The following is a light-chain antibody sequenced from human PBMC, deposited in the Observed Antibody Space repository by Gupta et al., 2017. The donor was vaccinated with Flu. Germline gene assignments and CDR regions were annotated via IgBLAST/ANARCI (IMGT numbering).Light chain of an antibody. V-gene: IGLV1-40*01. CDR3: QSFDSSLSGGGV. J-gene: IGLJ3*02. CDR1: SSNIGAGYD. CDR2: DNS. Sequence: QSVLTQPPSVSGAPGQRVTISCTGSSSNIGAGYDVHWYQQLPGTAPKLLIYDNSNRPSGVPDRFSGSKSGTSASLAITGLQAEDEADYYCQSFDSSLSGGGVFGGGTKLTVL.